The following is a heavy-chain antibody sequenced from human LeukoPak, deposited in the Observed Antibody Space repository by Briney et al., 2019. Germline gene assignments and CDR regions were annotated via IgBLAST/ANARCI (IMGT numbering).Heavy chain of an antibody. J-gene: IGHJ4*02. Sequence: PSEILSLTCAVYGGSFSGYYWSWIRQPPGKGLEWIGEINHSGSTNYNPSLKSRVTISVDTSKNQFSLKLSSVTAADTAVYYCARDKAATIKGFDYWGQGTLVTVSS. CDR2: INHSGST. V-gene: IGHV4-34*01. CDR1: GGSFSGYY. D-gene: IGHD5-12*01. CDR3: ARDKAATIKGFDY.